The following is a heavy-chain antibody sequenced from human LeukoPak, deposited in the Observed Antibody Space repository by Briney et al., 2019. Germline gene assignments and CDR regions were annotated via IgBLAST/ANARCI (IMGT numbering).Heavy chain of an antibody. CDR3: SKYDVYYYSMDV. D-gene: IGHD1-1*01. V-gene: IGHV4-4*07. Sequence: SETLSLTCTVSGGSINSYDWSWIRQPAGKGLEWIGRIYASGGTTYNPSLKSRVTMSVDTSKNQFSLKLSSVTAADTAVYYCSKYDVYYYSMDVWGQGTTVTVSS. CDR1: GGSINSYD. CDR2: IYASGGT. J-gene: IGHJ6*02.